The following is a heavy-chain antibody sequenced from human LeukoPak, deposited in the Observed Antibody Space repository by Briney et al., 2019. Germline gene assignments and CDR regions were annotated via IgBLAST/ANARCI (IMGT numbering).Heavy chain of an antibody. CDR2: NNPNSGGT. CDR1: GYTFTGYY. J-gene: IGHJ4*02. Sequence: ASVKVSCKASGYTFTGYYMHWVRQAPGQGLEWMGWNNPNSGGTNYAQKFQGRVTMTRDTSISTAYMELSRLRSDDTAVYYCARDSSSGWSRHFDYWGQGTLVTVSS. D-gene: IGHD6-19*01. CDR3: ARDSSSGWSRHFDY. V-gene: IGHV1-2*02.